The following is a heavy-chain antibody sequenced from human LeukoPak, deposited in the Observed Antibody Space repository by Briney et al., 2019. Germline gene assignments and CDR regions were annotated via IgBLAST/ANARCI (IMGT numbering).Heavy chain of an antibody. CDR2: ISSSSSYI. V-gene: IGHV3-21*01. J-gene: IGHJ4*02. D-gene: IGHD6-19*01. CDR3: ARDKRLRIPVAGFDY. CDR1: GFTFSSYS. Sequence: GGSLRLSCAASGFTFSSYSMNWVRQAPGKGLEWVSSISSSSSYIYYADSVRGRFTISRDNAKDSLYLQMNSLRAEDTAVYYCARDKRLRIPVAGFDYWGQGTLVTVSS.